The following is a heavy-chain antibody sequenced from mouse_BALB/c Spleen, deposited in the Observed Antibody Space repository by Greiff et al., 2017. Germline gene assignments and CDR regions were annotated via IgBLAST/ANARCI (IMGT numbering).Heavy chain of an antibody. CDR3: ARHGCWGAMDY. V-gene: IGHV5-12-2*01. J-gene: IGHJ4*01. CDR1: GFTFSSYT. CDR2: ISNGGGST. D-gene: IGHD2-2*01. Sequence: EVQLVESGGGLVQPGGSLKLSCAASGFTFSSYTMSWVRQTPEKRLEWVAYISNGGGSTYYPDTVKGRFTISRDNAKNTLYLQMSSLKSEDTAMYYCARHGCWGAMDYWGQGTSVTVSS.